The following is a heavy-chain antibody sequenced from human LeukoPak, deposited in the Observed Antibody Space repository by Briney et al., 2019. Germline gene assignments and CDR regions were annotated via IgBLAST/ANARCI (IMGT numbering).Heavy chain of an antibody. D-gene: IGHD4-23*01. J-gene: IGHJ4*02. CDR3: ARAGGLNYYGGYSEFGY. V-gene: IGHV4-39*07. CDR1: GGSISSTSYY. CDR2: VYFSGST. Sequence: PSETLSLTCTVSGGSISSTSYYWGWIRQPPGKGLERIGSVYFSGSTYYNPSLKSRVTISLGKSKNQFSLQFRSVAAADTAVYYCARAGGLNYYGGYSEFGYWGQGTLVTVSS.